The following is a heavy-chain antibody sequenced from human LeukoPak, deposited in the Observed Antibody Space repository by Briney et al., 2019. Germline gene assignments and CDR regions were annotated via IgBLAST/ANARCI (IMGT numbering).Heavy chain of an antibody. J-gene: IGHJ4*02. D-gene: IGHD2-2*02. V-gene: IGHV4-59*11. Sequence: PSETLSLTCTVSGGSISSHYWSWIRQPPGKGLEWIGYIYYSGSTNYNPSLKSRVTISVDTSKNQFSLKLSSVTAADTAVYYCARLNCSSTSCYNDYWGQGTLVTVSS. CDR2: IYYSGST. CDR3: ARLNCSSTSCYNDY. CDR1: GGSISSHY.